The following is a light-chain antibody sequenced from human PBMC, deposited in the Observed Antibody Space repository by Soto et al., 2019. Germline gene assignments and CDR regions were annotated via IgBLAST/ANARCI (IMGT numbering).Light chain of an antibody. V-gene: IGLV1-44*01. J-gene: IGLJ2*01. Sequence: QSVLTQSPSVSGTPGQRVTISCSGSSSNIGSNTVNWYQQLPGTAPKLLIYTINQRPSGVPDRFSGSKSGTSASLAISGLQSEDESDYYCAAWDDSVNGVVFGGGTNVTVL. CDR1: SSNIGSNT. CDR2: TIN. CDR3: AAWDDSVNGVV.